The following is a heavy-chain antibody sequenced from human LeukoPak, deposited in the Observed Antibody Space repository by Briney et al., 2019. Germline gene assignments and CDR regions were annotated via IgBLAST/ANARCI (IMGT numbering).Heavy chain of an antibody. CDR2: IYYSGST. J-gene: IGHJ3*02. CDR1: GGSISSYY. CDR3: ARRAWLAAFDI. V-gene: IGHV4-59*08. D-gene: IGHD6-19*01. Sequence: SETLSPTCTVSGGSISSYYWSWIRQPPGKGLEWIGYIYYSGSTNYNPSLKSRVTISVDTSKNQFSLKLSSVTAADTAVYYCARRAWLAAFDIWGQGTMVTVSS.